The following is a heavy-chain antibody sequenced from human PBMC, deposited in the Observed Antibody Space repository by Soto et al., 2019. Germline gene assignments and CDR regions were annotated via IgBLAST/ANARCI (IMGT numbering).Heavy chain of an antibody. D-gene: IGHD3-22*01. J-gene: IGHJ6*02. CDR1: GGSISSGGYS. V-gene: IGHV4-30-2*01. CDR2: IYHSGST. Sequence: SETLSLTCAVSGGSISSGGYSWSWIRQPPGKGPEWIGYIYHSGSTYYNPSLKSRVTISVYRSKNQFSLKLSSVTAADTAVYYCARQGGDSSGADYYYYGMDVWGQGTTVTVSS. CDR3: ARQGGDSSGADYYYYGMDV.